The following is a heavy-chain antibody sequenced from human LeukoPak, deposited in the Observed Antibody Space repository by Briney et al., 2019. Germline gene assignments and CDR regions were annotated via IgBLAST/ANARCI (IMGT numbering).Heavy chain of an antibody. D-gene: IGHD4-17*01. V-gene: IGHV3-23*01. CDR2: ISGSGGST. Sequence: GGSLRLSCAASGFTFDDYGMSWVRQAPGKGLEWVSAISGSGGSTYYADSVKGRFTISRDNSKNTLYLQMNSLRAEDTAVYYCEQTVTTGTDAFDIWGQGTMVTVSS. CDR1: GFTFDDYG. CDR3: EQTVTTGTDAFDI. J-gene: IGHJ3*02.